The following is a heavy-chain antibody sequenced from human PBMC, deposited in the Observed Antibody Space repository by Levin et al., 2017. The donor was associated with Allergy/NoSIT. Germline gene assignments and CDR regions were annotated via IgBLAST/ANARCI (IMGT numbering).Heavy chain of an antibody. CDR1: GGSISSSSYY. D-gene: IGHD6-13*01. CDR3: ARHLRPELAAADYHYFDY. CDR2: LYYSGST. Sequence: SETLSLTCTVSGGSISSSSYYWGWIRQPPGKGLEWIGSLYYSGSTYYNPSLKSRVTISVDTSRSQFSLRLSSVTAADTAVYYCARHLRPELAAADYHYFDYWGQGTLVTVSS. J-gene: IGHJ4*02. V-gene: IGHV4-39*01.